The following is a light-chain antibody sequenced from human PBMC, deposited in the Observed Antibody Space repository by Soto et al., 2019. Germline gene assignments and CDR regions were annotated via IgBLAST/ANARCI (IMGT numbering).Light chain of an antibody. V-gene: IGKV3-20*01. CDR3: HQYGSSPPYT. J-gene: IGKJ2*01. CDR1: QSVSSSY. Sequence: EIVLTQSPGTLSLSPGERATLSCRASQSVSSSYLAWYQQKPGQAPRLLIYGASSRATGIPGRFSGSGSGTDFTLTISRLEPEDFAVYYCHQYGSSPPYTFGQGTKLEIK. CDR2: GAS.